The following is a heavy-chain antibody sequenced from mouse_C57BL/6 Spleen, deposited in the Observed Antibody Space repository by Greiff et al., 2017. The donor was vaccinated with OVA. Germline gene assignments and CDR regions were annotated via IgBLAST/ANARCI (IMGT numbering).Heavy chain of an antibody. V-gene: IGHV1-55*01. CDR1: GYTFTSYW. J-gene: IGHJ2*01. Sequence: VQLQQPGAELVKPGASVKMSCKASGYTFTSYWITWVKQRPGQGLEWIGDIYPGSGSTNYNEKFKSKATLTVDTSSSTAYMQLSSLTSEDSAVYYCARVGSSYDYFDYWGQGTTLTVSS. CDR2: IYPGSGST. D-gene: IGHD1-1*01. CDR3: ARVGSSYDYFDY.